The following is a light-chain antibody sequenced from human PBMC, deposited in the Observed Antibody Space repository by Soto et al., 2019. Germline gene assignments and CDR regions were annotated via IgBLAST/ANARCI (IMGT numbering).Light chain of an antibody. CDR3: AAWDDSLNGPVV. V-gene: IGLV1-44*01. J-gene: IGLJ2*01. Sequence: QSVLTQPPSASGTPGQRVTISCAGSSFNIGSNTVNWYQQLPGTAPLLLIYSNNQPPSGVPDRFSGSKSGTSASLAISGPQYEGEADYYCAAWDDSLNGPVVFGGGTKLTVL. CDR1: SFNIGSNT. CDR2: SNN.